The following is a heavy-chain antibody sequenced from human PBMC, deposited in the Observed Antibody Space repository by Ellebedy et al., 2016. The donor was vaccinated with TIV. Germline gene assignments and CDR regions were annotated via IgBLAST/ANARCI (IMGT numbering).Heavy chain of an antibody. CDR3: AITREAVGGTYAFDI. J-gene: IGHJ3*02. Sequence: AASVKVSCKASGGTFRSSAMNWARQAPGQGLEWMGSVIPMVGEENYPQKFQGRLTITADDSTNTLYMDLSSLRSEDTAVYYCAITREAVGGTYAFDIWGQGTLVTVSS. V-gene: IGHV1-69*11. CDR2: VIPMVGEE. CDR1: GGTFRSSA. D-gene: IGHD6-19*01.